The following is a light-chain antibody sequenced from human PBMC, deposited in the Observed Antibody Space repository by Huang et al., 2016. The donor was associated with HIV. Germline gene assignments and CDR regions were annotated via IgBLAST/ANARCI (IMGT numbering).Light chain of an antibody. CDR1: QNIGGS. CDR3: QQYNDWSAVT. V-gene: IGKV3-15*01. J-gene: IGKJ4*01. CDR2: EAS. Sequence: EIVMTQSPATLSVSPGERATLSCRARQNIGGSLAWYQKKPGQAPRLLIYEASTRATGSPARFSGSESGTDFTLTISSLQSEDFAVYYCQQYNDWSAVTFGGGTKVEI.